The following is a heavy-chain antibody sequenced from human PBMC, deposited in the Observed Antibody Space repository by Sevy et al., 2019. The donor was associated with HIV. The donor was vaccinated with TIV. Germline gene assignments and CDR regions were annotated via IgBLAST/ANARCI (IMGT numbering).Heavy chain of an antibody. D-gene: IGHD3-3*01. CDR2: ISFSGSKT. Sequence: GGSLRLSCAAAGFNFNNYAMTWVRQAPGKGLEWVSGISFSGSKTYYAESVKGRFSISRDPSKNTLYLQMNNVRVADTAVYFSAKTPFMDFWHDYYSFYFDFWGQGTLVTVSS. CDR3: AKTPFMDFWHDYYSFYFDF. V-gene: IGHV3-23*01. CDR1: GFNFNNYA. J-gene: IGHJ4*02.